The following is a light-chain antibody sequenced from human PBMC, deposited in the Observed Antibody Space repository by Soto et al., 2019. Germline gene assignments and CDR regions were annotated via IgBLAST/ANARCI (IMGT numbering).Light chain of an antibody. CDR1: QSVSTY. CDR3: QEGSTRLT. J-gene: IGKJ4*01. CDR2: GAS. V-gene: IGKV1-39*01. Sequence: DIQMTQSPSSLSTSVGDRVTITCRTSQSVSTYLNWYQQRPGKAPKLLIYGASSLQSGVPSRFSGSGSGTHFTLTISSLQPEDFATYYCQEGSTRLTFGGGTKVEIK.